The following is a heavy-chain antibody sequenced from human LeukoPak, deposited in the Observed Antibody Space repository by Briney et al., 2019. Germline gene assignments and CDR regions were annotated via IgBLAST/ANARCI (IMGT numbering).Heavy chain of an antibody. V-gene: IGHV3-30*18. Sequence: PGTSLRLSCAASGFTFSSYGMHWVRQAPGKGLEWVAVISYDGSNKYYADSVKGRFTISRDNSKNTLYVQMNSLRAEDTAVYYCAKDNSRYNDIFLPHLAPWGQGTLVSVSS. J-gene: IGHJ5*02. CDR3: AKDNSRYNDIFLPHLAP. CDR2: ISYDGSNK. D-gene: IGHD3-9*01. CDR1: GFTFSSYG.